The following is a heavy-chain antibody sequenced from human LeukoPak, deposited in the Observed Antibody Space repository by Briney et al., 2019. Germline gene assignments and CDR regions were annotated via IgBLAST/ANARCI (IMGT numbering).Heavy chain of an antibody. V-gene: IGHV1-8*03. CDR3: ARDNGSYAYYYDSSGYYFDY. CDR2: MNPNSGNT. Sequence: ASVKVSCKASGYTFTSYDINWVRQATGQGLEWVGWMNPNSGNTGYAQKFQGRVTITRNTSISTAYMELSSLRSEDTAVYYCARDNGSYAYYYDSSGYYFDYWGQGTLVTVSS. CDR1: GYTFTSYD. J-gene: IGHJ4*02. D-gene: IGHD3-22*01.